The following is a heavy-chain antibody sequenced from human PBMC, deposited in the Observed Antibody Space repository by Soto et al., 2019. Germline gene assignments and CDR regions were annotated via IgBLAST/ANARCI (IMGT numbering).Heavy chain of an antibody. CDR3: AKDGASGSYPPYYYYGMDV. Sequence: EVQLLESGGGLVQPGGSLRLSCAASGFTFSSYAMSWVRQAPGKGLEWVSTISGSGGNAYYADSVKGRFTISRDNSKNTLRLQMNSLRADDTAVYYCAKDGASGSYPPYYYYGMDVWGQGNTVTVSS. J-gene: IGHJ6*02. CDR1: GFTFSSYA. D-gene: IGHD1-26*01. CDR2: ISGSGGNA. V-gene: IGHV3-23*01.